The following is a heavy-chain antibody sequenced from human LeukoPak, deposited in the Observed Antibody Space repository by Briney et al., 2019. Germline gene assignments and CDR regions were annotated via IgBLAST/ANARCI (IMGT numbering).Heavy chain of an antibody. CDR2: INLYGST. CDR3: ATITGTPY. V-gene: IGHV4-34*01. Sequence: SETLSLTCAVYGGSFSGYYWTWIRQPPGKGLEWIGEINLYGSTNYNPSLKSRVTISMDTSKRQFSLKLISVTAADTAVYYCATITGTPYWGQGTLVTVSS. D-gene: IGHD1-7*01. J-gene: IGHJ4*02. CDR1: GGSFSGYY.